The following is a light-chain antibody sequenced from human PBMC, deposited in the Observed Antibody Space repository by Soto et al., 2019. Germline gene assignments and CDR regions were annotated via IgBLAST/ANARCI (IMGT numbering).Light chain of an antibody. V-gene: IGKV4-1*01. J-gene: IGKJ1*01. CDR2: WTS. CDR3: QQHNVSPRT. Sequence: DIVMTQSPDSLAVSLGERVTINCRASQSLFSSTTNRSYLAWYQQKAGQPPQLLLYWTSTRKSGFPGRFSGSGSGTDFTLSIISLQTADVAVYVCQQHNVSPRTFGQETNVEIK. CDR1: QSLFSSTTNRSY.